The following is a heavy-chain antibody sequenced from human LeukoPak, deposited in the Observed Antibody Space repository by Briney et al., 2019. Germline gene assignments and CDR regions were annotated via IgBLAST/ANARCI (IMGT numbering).Heavy chain of an antibody. Sequence: MSGGSLRLSCAASGFTFSDYYMSWIRQAPGKGLEWVSYISSSGSTIYYADSVKGRFTISRDNAKNSLYLQMNSLRAEDTAVYYCARDYAEYTYYYDSSGQGFDYWGQGTLVTVSS. J-gene: IGHJ4*02. CDR2: ISSSGSTI. CDR3: ARDYAEYTYYYDSSGQGFDY. D-gene: IGHD3-22*01. CDR1: GFTFSDYY. V-gene: IGHV3-11*01.